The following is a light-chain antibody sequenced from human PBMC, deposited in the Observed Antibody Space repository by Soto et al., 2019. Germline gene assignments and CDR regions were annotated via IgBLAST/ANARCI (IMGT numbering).Light chain of an antibody. CDR1: QGISSY. V-gene: IGKV1-9*01. J-gene: IGKJ4*01. CDR3: QQLNSYPLT. CDR2: AAS. Sequence: IQLTQSPSSLSACVGDRVTITCRASQGISSYLAWYQQKPGKAPKLLIYAASTLQSGVPSRLSGSGSGTDFTLTISSLQPEDFATYYCQQLNSYPLTFGGGTKVDIK.